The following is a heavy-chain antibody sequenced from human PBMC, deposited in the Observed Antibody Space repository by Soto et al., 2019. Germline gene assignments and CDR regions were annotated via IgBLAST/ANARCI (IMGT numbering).Heavy chain of an antibody. CDR1: GYTFTGYY. CDR3: ARDSRAGAVKNYYYYYMDV. CDR2: INPNSGGT. V-gene: IGHV1-2*04. Sequence: ASVKVSCKASGYTFTGYYMHWVRQAPGQGLEWMGWINPNSGGTNYAQKFQGWVTMTRDTSISTAYMELSRLRSDDTAVYYCARDSRAGAVKNYYYYYMDVWGKGTTVTVSS. J-gene: IGHJ6*03. D-gene: IGHD2-8*02.